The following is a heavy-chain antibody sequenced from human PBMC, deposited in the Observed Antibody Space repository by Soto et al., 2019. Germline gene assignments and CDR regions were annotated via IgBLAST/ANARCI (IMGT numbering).Heavy chain of an antibody. CDR1: GYTFTSYD. D-gene: IGHD6-13*01. CDR3: ATTKTPFYSSSRDGFDY. J-gene: IGHJ4*02. V-gene: IGHV1-8*01. Sequence: QVQLVQSGAEVKKPGASVKVSCKASGYTFTSYDINWVRQATGQGLEWMGWMKPNSGNTGYAQKFQGRVTMTRNTSISTAYMELSGLRSEDTAVYYCATTKTPFYSSSRDGFDYWGQGTLVTVSS. CDR2: MKPNSGNT.